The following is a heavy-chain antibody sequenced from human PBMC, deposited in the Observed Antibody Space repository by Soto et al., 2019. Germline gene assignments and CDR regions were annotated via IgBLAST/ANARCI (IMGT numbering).Heavy chain of an antibody. D-gene: IGHD2-21*01. J-gene: IGHJ4*02. CDR1: GYTFTEYT. V-gene: IGHV1-3*01. Sequence: QVQLVQSGAEVREPGASVTVSCKASGYTFTEYTIHWVRQAPGQRLEWMGWINADNGKTKYSQKLQGRVAITRDTSAGTAFLDLSSLRSEDTAVYYCAKGSQLWVPDYWGQGTLVTVSP. CDR2: INADNGKT. CDR3: AKGSQLWVPDY.